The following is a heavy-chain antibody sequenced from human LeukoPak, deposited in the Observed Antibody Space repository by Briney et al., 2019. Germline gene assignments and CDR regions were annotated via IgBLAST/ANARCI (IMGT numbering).Heavy chain of an antibody. CDR3: AKVETAAAATLRGFDY. J-gene: IGHJ4*02. CDR1: GFTFSSYA. Sequence: GGSLRLSCAASGFTFSSYAMSWVRQAPVKGLEWVSSIGGSGGSSYYADSVKGRFTISRDNSKNTLYLQMNSLRAEDTAVYYCAKVETAAAATLRGFDYWGQGTLVTVSS. CDR2: IGGSGGSS. D-gene: IGHD6-13*01. V-gene: IGHV3-23*01.